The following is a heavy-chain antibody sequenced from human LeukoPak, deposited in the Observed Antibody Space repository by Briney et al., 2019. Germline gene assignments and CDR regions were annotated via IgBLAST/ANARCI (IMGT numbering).Heavy chain of an antibody. D-gene: IGHD1/OR15-1a*01. V-gene: IGHV3-23*01. CDR2: ISGSGGST. CDR1: GFTFSSYA. CDR3: AKDIAGTPQGYFDY. Sequence: GGSLRPSCAASGFTFSSYAMSWVRQAPGKGLEWVSAISGSGGSTYYADSVKGRFTISRDNSKNSLYLQMNSLRAEDTALYYCAKDIAGTPQGYFDYWGQGTLVTVSS. J-gene: IGHJ4*02.